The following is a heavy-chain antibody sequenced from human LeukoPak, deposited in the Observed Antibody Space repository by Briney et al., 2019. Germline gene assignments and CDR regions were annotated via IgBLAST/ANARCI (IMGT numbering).Heavy chain of an antibody. CDR1: GGSISSYY. D-gene: IGHD1-14*01. Sequence: SETLSLTCTVSGGSISSYYWSWIRQPPGKGLEWIGSIYYSGSTYYNPSLKSRVTISVDTSKNQFSLKLTSVTAADTALYYCASDPPGKPKVFDFWGQGTMVTVSS. CDR3: ASDPPGKPKVFDF. CDR2: IYYSGST. V-gene: IGHV4-59*05. J-gene: IGHJ3*01.